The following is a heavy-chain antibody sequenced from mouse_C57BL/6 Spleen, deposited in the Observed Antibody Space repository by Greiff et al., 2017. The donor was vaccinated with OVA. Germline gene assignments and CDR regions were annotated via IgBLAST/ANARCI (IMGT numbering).Heavy chain of an antibody. CDR2: ISSGGDYI. CDR1: GFTFSSYA. J-gene: IGHJ3*01. V-gene: IGHV5-9-1*02. CDR3: TIDSSGYWFAY. D-gene: IGHD3-2*02. Sequence: EVQGVESGAGLVKPGGSLKLSCAASGFTFSSYAMSWVRQTPEKRLEWVAYISSGGDYIYYADTVKGRFTISRDNARNTLYLQMSSLKSEDTAMYYCTIDSSGYWFAYWGQGTLVTVSA.